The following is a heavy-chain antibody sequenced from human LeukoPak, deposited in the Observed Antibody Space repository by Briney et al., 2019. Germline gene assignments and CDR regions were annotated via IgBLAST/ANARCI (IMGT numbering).Heavy chain of an antibody. Sequence: PGGSLRLSCAASGFTFSGYWMSWVRQAPGKGLEWVANIKQDGSEKYHVDSAKGRFTISRDNAKNSLYLQMNSLRAEDTAVYYCARGPSTELDYWGQGTLVTVSS. CDR3: ARGPSTELDY. J-gene: IGHJ4*02. V-gene: IGHV3-7*04. D-gene: IGHD2/OR15-2a*01. CDR2: IKQDGSEK. CDR1: GFTFSGYW.